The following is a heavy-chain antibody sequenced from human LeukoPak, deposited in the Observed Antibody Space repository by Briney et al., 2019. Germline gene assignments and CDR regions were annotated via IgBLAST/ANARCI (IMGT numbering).Heavy chain of an antibody. V-gene: IGHV3-23*01. CDR3: RSYGLGGHGG. J-gene: IGHJ4*02. D-gene: IGHD5-18*01. Sequence: PGASLRLSCAASGFTFSSYAMSWVRQATGKGLEWVSAISGSGGSTYSADSVKGRFPISRDNSKNTLYLQMNSLRAEDTAVYYCRSYGLGGHGGWGQGTLVTVSS. CDR1: GFTFSSYA. CDR2: ISGSGGST.